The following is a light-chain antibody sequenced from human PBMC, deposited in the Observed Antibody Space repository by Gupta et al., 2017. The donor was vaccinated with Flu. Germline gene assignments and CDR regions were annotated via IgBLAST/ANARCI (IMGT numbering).Light chain of an antibody. CDR1: QSISSY. V-gene: IGKV1-39*01. J-gene: IGKJ3*01. Sequence: GDRVTITCRASQSISSYLNWYQQKPGKAPKLLIYAASSLQSGVPSRFSGSGSGTDFTLTISSLQPEDYAIYYCQQSYSSGFTYGPGTKVEIK. CDR2: AAS. CDR3: QQSYSSGFT.